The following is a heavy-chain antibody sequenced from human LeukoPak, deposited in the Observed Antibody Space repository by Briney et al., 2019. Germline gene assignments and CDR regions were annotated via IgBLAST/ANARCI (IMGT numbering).Heavy chain of an antibody. CDR3: ARDCSSTTCPKLDY. D-gene: IGHD2-2*01. CDR2: IYYSGSTS. J-gene: IGHJ4*02. Sequence: PSETLSLTCTVSGASISSGGYYWGWVRQHPGKGLEWIGYIYYSGSTSYYNPSLKSRVTISVDTSKNQFSLRLSSATAADTAVYYCARDCSSTTCPKLDYWGQGTLVTVSS. CDR1: GASISSGGYY. V-gene: IGHV4-31*03.